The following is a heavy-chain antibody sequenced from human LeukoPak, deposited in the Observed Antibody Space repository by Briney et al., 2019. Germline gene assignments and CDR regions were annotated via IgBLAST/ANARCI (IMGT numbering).Heavy chain of an antibody. CDR1: GFTFSSYS. CDR2: ISSSSSYI. CDR3: ARVFALGSQSTWIQLRQNWFDP. V-gene: IGHV3-21*01. Sequence: PGGSLRLSCAASGFTFSSYSMNWVRQAPGKGLEWVSSISSSSSYIYYADSVKGRFTISRDNTKNSLYLQMNSLRAEDTAVYYCARVFALGSQSTWIQLRQNWFDPWGQGTLVTVSS. J-gene: IGHJ5*02. D-gene: IGHD5-18*01.